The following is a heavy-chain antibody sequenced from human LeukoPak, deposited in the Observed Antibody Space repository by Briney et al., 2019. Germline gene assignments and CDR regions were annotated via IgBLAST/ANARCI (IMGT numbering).Heavy chain of an antibody. D-gene: IGHD2-15*01. V-gene: IGHV4-38-2*02. CDR2: IYHSGST. CDR3: ARVVVAATPLYYFDY. Sequence: SETLSLTCTVSGYTISMGYYWGWIRRPPGKGLEWIGSIYHSGSTNYNPSLKSRVTISVDTSKNQFSLKLSSVTAADTAVYYCARVVVAATPLYYFDYWGQGTLVTVSS. CDR1: GYTISMGYY. J-gene: IGHJ4*02.